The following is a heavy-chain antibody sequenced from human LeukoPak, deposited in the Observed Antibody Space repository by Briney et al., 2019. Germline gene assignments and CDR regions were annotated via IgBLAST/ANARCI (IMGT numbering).Heavy chain of an antibody. CDR1: GYTFTSYG. CDR2: ISAYNGNT. D-gene: IGHD6-19*01. J-gene: IGHJ4*02. V-gene: IGHV1-18*01. CDR3: ARAKQQWLVQSGIDY. Sequence: GASVKVSCKASGYTFTSYGISWVRQAPGQGLEWMGWISAYNGNTNYAQKLQGRVTMTTDTSTSTAYMELRSQRSDDTAVYYCARAKQQWLVQSGIDYWGQGTLVTVSS.